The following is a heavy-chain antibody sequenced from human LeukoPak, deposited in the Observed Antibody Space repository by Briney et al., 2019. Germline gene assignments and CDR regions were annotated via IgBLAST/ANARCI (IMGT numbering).Heavy chain of an antibody. D-gene: IGHD1-26*01. CDR2: IYYSGST. CDR1: GDSISRYY. J-gene: IGHJ5*02. CDR3: AGLVGQSWFDP. V-gene: IGHV4-59*01. Sequence: SETLSLTCTVSGDSISRYYWNWIRQPPGKGLEWIGYIYYSGSTNYNPSLNSRVTISIDTSKNQFSLRLSSVTAADTAVYYCAGLVGQSWFDPWGQGTLVTVSS.